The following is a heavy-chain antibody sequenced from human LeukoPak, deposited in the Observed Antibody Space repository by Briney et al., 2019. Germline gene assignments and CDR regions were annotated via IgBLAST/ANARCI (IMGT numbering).Heavy chain of an antibody. CDR2: INHSAST. CDR3: ARGPLGYCSGGSCYYPLDY. Sequence: SETLCRTSAVYGGSFSGYYWSWIPEPPGKGLEWIGEINHSASTNYNPYLKSRVTISVDTSKKQFSLKLSSVTAADTAVYYCARGPLGYCSGGSCYYPLDYWGQGTLVTVSS. CDR1: GGSFSGYY. J-gene: IGHJ4*02. V-gene: IGHV4-34*01. D-gene: IGHD2-15*01.